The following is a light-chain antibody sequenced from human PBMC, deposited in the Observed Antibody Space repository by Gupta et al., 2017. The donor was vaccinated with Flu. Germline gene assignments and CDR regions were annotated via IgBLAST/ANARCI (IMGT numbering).Light chain of an antibody. Sequence: EIVLTQSPATLSLSPGERATLSCRASQSVSSYLAWYQQKPGQAPRLLIYDASNRATGIPARFSGSGSGTDFTLTISSREPEDFAVYYCQLRSNWPPLTFGGGAKVEI. CDR1: QSVSSY. V-gene: IGKV3-11*01. CDR2: DAS. J-gene: IGKJ4*01. CDR3: QLRSNWPPLT.